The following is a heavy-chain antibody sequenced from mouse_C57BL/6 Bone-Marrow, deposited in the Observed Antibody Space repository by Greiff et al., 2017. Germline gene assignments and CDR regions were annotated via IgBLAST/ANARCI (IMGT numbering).Heavy chain of an antibody. V-gene: IGHV1-53*01. D-gene: IGHD2-4*01. Sequence: QVQLQQPGTELVKPGASVKLSCKASGYTFTSYWMHWVKQRPGQGLEWIGNINPSNGGTNYNEKFKSKATLTVDKSSSTAYMQLSSLTSEDSAVYSCASLRIYYDYSWFAYWGQGTRVTVSA. CDR2: INPSNGGT. CDR1: GYTFTSYW. CDR3: ASLRIYYDYSWFAY. J-gene: IGHJ3*01.